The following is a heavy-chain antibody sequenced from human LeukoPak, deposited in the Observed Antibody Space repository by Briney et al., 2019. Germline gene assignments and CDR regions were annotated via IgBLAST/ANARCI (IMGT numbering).Heavy chain of an antibody. CDR2: INPSGGST. CDR1: GYTFTSYY. Sequence: ASVKVSCKASGYTFTSYYMHWVRQAPGQGPEWMGIINPSGGSTSYAQKFQGRVTMTRDTSTSTAYMELRSLRSDDTAVYYCARVLGLGYGNNDYWGQGTLVTVSS. CDR3: ARVLGLGYGNNDY. V-gene: IGHV1-46*01. D-gene: IGHD1-1*01. J-gene: IGHJ4*02.